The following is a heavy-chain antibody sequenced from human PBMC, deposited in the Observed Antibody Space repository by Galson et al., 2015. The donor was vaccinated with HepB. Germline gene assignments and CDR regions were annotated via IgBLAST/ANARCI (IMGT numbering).Heavy chain of an antibody. CDR1: GYTFTSYY. J-gene: IGHJ4*02. CDR3: ARDTGLGADGGTNDY. CDR2: INPSGGST. V-gene: IGHV1-46*01. D-gene: IGHD1/OR15-1a*01. Sequence: SVKVSCKASGYTFTSYYMHWVRQAPGQGLEWMGIINPSGGSTSYAQKFQGRVTMTRDTSTSTVYMELSSLRSEDPAVYYCARDTGLGADGGTNDYWGQGTLVTVSS.